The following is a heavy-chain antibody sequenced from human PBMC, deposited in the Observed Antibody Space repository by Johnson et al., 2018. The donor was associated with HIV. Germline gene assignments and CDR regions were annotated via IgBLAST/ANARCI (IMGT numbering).Heavy chain of an antibody. CDR2: ISWNSGSI. Sequence: VQLVESGGGVVQPGRSLRLSCAASGFNFSSYAMRWVRQAPGKGLEWVSGISWNSGSIGYADSVKGRFTISRDNAKNSLYLQMNSLRAEDTALYYCARGRQLVHYDAFDIWGQGTMVTVSS. CDR1: GFNFSSYA. D-gene: IGHD6-13*01. CDR3: ARGRQLVHYDAFDI. V-gene: IGHV3-9*01. J-gene: IGHJ3*02.